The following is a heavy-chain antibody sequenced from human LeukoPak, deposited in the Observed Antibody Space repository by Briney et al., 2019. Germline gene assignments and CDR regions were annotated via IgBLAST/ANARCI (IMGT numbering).Heavy chain of an antibody. D-gene: IGHD3-10*01. Sequence: PGRSLRLSCSASGFTFSSYAMHWVRHSPGKGLEWVAVISYDGSNKYYADSVKGRFTISRDDSKNTLFLQMNSLRADDTAVYYCARDGLTYGSGTYLSRWGQGTMVTVSS. CDR2: ISYDGSNK. J-gene: IGHJ1*01. V-gene: IGHV3-30*04. CDR1: GFTFSSYA. CDR3: ARDGLTYGSGTYLSR.